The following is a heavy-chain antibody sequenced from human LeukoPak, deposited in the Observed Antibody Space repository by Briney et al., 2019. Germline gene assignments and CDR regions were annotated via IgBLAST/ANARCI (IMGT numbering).Heavy chain of an antibody. CDR2: VYYSGSP. CDR1: GGSIGSNQYS. D-gene: IGHD6-19*01. V-gene: IGHV4-39*01. J-gene: IGHJ6*02. Sequence: SETLSLNCVVSGGSIGSNQYSWAWIRQSPGKGLEWIGSVYYSGSPNKNPSLKSRLSMSVDTSVDQFSLKMASVTAADTALYYCARHSSSNWISRFDVWGQGITVTVSS. CDR3: ARHSSSNWISRFDV.